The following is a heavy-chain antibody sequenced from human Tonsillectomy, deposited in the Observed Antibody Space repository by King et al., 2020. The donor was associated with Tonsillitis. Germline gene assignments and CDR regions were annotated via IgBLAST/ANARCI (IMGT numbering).Heavy chain of an antibody. Sequence: GQLVQSGAEVKKPGSSVKVSCKASGYSFSSHPISWVRQAPGQGLEWMGKIIPMLDVPNYAQKFQGRVTITADKSTSTAYMELSSLRSEDTAVFYCARHPEAAAGTRAALDIWGHGTMVTVSS. J-gene: IGHJ3*02. V-gene: IGHV1-69*09. CDR1: GYSFSSHP. CDR2: IIPMLDVP. CDR3: ARHPEAAAGTRAALDI. D-gene: IGHD6-13*01.